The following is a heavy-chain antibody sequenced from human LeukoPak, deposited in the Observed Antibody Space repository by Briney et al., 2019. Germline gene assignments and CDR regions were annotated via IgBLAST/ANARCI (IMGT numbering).Heavy chain of an antibody. Sequence: SVKVSCKASGGTFSSYAISWVRQAPGQGLEWMGRIIPILGIANYAQKFQGRVTITADKSTSTAYMELRSLRSEDTAVYYCALTRGYYDSSGYYFDYWGQGTLVTVSS. V-gene: IGHV1-69*04. CDR2: IIPILGIA. CDR1: GGTFSSYA. CDR3: ALTRGYYDSSGYYFDY. J-gene: IGHJ4*02. D-gene: IGHD3-22*01.